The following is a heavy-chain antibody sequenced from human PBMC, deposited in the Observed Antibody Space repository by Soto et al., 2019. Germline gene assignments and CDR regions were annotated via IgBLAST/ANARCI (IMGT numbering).Heavy chain of an antibody. J-gene: IGHJ4*02. CDR1: GFTFNIYA. V-gene: IGHV3-23*01. CDR3: AKDLRGDGSY. CDR2: ITGSGGST. D-gene: IGHD1-26*01. Sequence: GGSLRLSCAASGFTFNIYAMSWVRQAPGRGLEWVSRITGSGGSTYYADSVKGRFTISRDNSKNTLYLQMNSLRAEDTAIYYCAKDLRGDGSYWGQGTLVTSPQ.